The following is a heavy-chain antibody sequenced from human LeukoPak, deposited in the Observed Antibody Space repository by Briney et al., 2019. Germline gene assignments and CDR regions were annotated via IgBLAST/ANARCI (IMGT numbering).Heavy chain of an antibody. D-gene: IGHD6-13*01. CDR2: MRSKAYGGTT. CDR3: TRVRNAAAGTLGFDP. J-gene: IGHJ5*02. V-gene: IGHV3-49*04. Sequence: GGPLTLSCTPSGFTFGVYAMSGVPDAPGGGGVGVGLMRSKAYGGTTEYAASGKGRFTISRDDSKSIAYLQMNSLKTEDRAVYYCTRVRNAAAGTLGFDPWGQGTLVTVSS. CDR1: GFTFGVYA.